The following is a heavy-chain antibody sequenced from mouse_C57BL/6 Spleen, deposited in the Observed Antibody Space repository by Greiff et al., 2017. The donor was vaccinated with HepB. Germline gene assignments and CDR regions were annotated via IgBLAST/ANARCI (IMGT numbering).Heavy chain of an antibody. D-gene: IGHD2-1*01. J-gene: IGHJ1*03. Sequence: EVKLVESGGGLVKPGGSLKLSCAASGFTFSSYAMSWVRQTPEKRLEWVATISDGGSYTYYPDNVKGRFTISRDNAKNNLYLQMSHLKSEDTAMYYCAREKAYGNYVGWYFDVWGTGTTVTVSS. CDR2: ISDGGSYT. V-gene: IGHV5-4*01. CDR3: AREKAYGNYVGWYFDV. CDR1: GFTFSSYA.